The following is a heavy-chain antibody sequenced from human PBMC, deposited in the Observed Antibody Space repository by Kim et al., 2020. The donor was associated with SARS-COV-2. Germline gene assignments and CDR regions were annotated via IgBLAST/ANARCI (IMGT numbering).Heavy chain of an antibody. J-gene: IGHJ1*01. V-gene: IGHV4-61*02. CDR3: ARNPGV. Sequence: SETLSLTCTVSGDSINRGSFFWNWVRQPAGKGLEWIGRIRTGGSTTDSPSLSSRVTISIDTSTNQFSLTLKSVTAADAAIYYCARNPGVWGQGTLVTVSS. CDR2: IRTGGST. CDR1: GDSINRGSFF.